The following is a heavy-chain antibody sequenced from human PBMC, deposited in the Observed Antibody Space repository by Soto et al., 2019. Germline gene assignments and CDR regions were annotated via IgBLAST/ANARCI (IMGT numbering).Heavy chain of an antibody. CDR1: GGTFSSYA. D-gene: IGHD6-13*01. V-gene: IGHV1-69*06. CDR2: IIPIFGTA. Sequence: GASVKVSCKASGGTFSSYAISWVRQAPGQGLEWMGGIIPIFGTANYAQKFQGRVTITADKSTSTAYMELSSLRSEDTAVYYCARDIAAAGTVGMDVWGQGTTVTVSS. J-gene: IGHJ6*02. CDR3: ARDIAAAGTVGMDV.